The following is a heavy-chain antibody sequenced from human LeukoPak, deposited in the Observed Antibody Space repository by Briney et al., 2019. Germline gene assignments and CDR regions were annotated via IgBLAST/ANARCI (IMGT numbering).Heavy chain of an antibody. D-gene: IGHD3-10*01. J-gene: IGHJ4*02. CDR3: ARVGDYGTGSFLRGCIDS. V-gene: IGHV1-2*02. CDR2: IHPRRGDT. Sequence: ASVKVSCKTSGYPFTAFYIHWVRQAPGQGLEWMWWIHPRRGDTNYAQRFQGRVTMTGDTSISTAYLDLSSLRSDGTVLQYWARVGDYGTGSFLRGCIDSWGQGTPVTVPP. CDR1: GYPFTAFY.